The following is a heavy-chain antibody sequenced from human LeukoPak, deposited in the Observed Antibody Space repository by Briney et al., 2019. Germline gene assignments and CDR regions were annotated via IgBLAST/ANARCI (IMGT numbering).Heavy chain of an antibody. J-gene: IGHJ4*02. CDR2: INPSGGST. CDR1: GYTFTSYY. CDR3: ARDLPDGYNSVASLSGIDY. D-gene: IGHD5-24*01. Sequence: ASVKVSYKASGYTFTSYYMHWVRQAPGQGLEWMGIINPSGGSTSYAQKFQGRVTMTRDTSTSTVYMELSSLRSEDTAVYYCARDLPDGYNSVASLSGIDYWGQGTLVTVSS. V-gene: IGHV1-46*01.